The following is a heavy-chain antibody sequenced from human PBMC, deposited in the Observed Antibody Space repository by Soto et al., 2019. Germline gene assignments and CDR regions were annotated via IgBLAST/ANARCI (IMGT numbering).Heavy chain of an antibody. CDR2: ISAFSDSI. D-gene: IGHD2-21*02. J-gene: IGHJ4*02. V-gene: IGHV3-23*01. CDR3: AKKRRSGGDNWYFYS. CDR1: GFIFSSYS. Sequence: EVQLLESGGGLVQPGGSLRLSCAASGFIFSSYSMYWVRQAPGKGPEGVAGISAFSDSILYADSVEGRFTISRDNSKNTLYLQLNSLRADDTAVYFCAKKRRSGGDNWYFYSWGQGTLVTVSS.